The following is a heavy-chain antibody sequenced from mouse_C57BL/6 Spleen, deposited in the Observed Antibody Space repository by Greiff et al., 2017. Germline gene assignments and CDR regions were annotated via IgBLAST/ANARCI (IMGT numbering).Heavy chain of an antibody. J-gene: IGHJ3*01. D-gene: IGHD2-2*01. CDR3: SRTYGYDVFAY. V-gene: IGHV1-82*01. CDR2: IYPGDGDT. Sequence: QVQLQQSGPELVKPGASVKISCKASGYAFSSSWMNWVKQRPGTGLEWIGRIYPGDGDTNYNGKFKGKATLTTDNSSSTAYLQLSSLPSEDSAVYFCSRTYGYDVFAYWGQGTLVTVSA. CDR1: GYAFSSSW.